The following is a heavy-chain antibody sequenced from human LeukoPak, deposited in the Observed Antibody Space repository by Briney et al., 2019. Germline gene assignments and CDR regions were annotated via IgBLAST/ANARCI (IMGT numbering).Heavy chain of an antibody. D-gene: IGHD7-27*01. Sequence: GGSLRLSCAASGFTFSSYSMTWVRQAPGKGLEWVSAISGSGDSTYYADSVKGRFTTSRDNSKNTLYLQMNSLRAEDTAVYYCAKDLIAGDQNIWGQGTMVTVSS. V-gene: IGHV3-23*01. CDR1: GFTFSSYS. J-gene: IGHJ3*02. CDR2: ISGSGDST. CDR3: AKDLIAGDQNI.